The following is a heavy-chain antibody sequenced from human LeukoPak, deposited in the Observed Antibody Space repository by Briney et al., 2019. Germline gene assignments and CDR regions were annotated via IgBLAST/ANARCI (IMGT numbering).Heavy chain of an antibody. D-gene: IGHD6-13*01. CDR3: AKNEQQLAYFDY. Sequence: SETLSLTCAVYGGSFSGYYWSWIRQPPGKGLEWIGEINHSGSTNYNPSLKSRVTISVDTSKNQFSLKLSSVTAADTAVYYCAKNEQQLAYFDYWGQGTLVTVSS. CDR2: INHSGST. CDR1: GGSFSGYY. V-gene: IGHV4-34*01. J-gene: IGHJ4*02.